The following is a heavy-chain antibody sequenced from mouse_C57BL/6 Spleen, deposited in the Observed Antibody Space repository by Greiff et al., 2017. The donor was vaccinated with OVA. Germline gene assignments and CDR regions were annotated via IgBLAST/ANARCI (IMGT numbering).Heavy chain of an antibody. CDR3: ARSDYDYPLDY. V-gene: IGHV1-81*01. J-gene: IGHJ2*01. CDR1: GYTFTSYG. CDR2: IYPRSGNT. D-gene: IGHD2-4*01. Sequence: QVQLQQSGAELARPGASVKLSCKASGYTFTSYGISWVKQRTGQGLEWIGEIYPRSGNTYYNEKFKGKATLTADKSSSTAYMELRSLTSEDSSVYFCARSDYDYPLDYWGQGTTLTVSS.